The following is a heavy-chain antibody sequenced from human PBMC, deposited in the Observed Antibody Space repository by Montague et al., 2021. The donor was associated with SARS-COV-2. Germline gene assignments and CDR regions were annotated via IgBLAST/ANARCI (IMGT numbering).Heavy chain of an antibody. D-gene: IGHD6-19*01. CDR2: INSDGSST. CDR3: ARDLMTSGYSSGWYYYYYGMDV. V-gene: IGHV3-74*01. Sequence: SLRLSCAASGFTSSSYWMHWVRQAPGKGLVWVSRINSDGSSTSYADSVKGRFTISRDNAKNTLYLQMNSLRAEDTAVYYCARDLMTSGYSSGWYYYYYGMDVWGQGTTVTVSS. CDR1: GFTSSSYW. J-gene: IGHJ6*02.